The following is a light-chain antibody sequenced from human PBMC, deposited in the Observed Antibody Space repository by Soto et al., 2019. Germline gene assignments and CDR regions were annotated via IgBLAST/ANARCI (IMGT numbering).Light chain of an antibody. J-gene: IGLJ3*02. CDR3: SSYTSSSTHWV. Sequence: QSVLTQPASVSGSPGQSITISCTGTSSDVAGYNYVSWYQHHPGKAPKLMIYEVSNRPSGVSNRFSDSKSGNTASLTISGLQAEDEADYYCSSYTSSSTHWVFGGGTKLTVL. V-gene: IGLV2-14*01. CDR2: EVS. CDR1: SSDVAGYNY.